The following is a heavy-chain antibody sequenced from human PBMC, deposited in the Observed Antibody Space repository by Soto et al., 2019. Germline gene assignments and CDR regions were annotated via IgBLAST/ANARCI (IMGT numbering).Heavy chain of an antibody. V-gene: IGHV1-46*01. Sequence: ASVKVSCKASGYTFTRYNVHWVRQAPGQGLEWMAIINPSGGTTYYVQKFEGRVTLTTDTSTSTVYMELSSLRSDDTAVYYCARVRGGGSEYFFDYWGQGTLVTISS. CDR2: INPSGGTT. D-gene: IGHD2-15*01. CDR1: GYTFTRYN. CDR3: ARVRGGGSEYFFDY. J-gene: IGHJ4*02.